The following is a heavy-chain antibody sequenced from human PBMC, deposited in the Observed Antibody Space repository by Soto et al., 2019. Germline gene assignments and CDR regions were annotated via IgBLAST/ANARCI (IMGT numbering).Heavy chain of an antibody. CDR3: ARVAPYYYDNSGYYPLDY. CDR2: ITSNGGTT. V-gene: IGHV3-64*01. Sequence: GSLRLSCIASGFTFRDYAMAWVRQAPGKGLEFVSGITSNGGTTFYGHSVTGRFPISRDNSKNTLFLQMGSLIPDDTAVYYCARVAPYYYDNSGYYPLDYWGQGA. D-gene: IGHD3-22*01. J-gene: IGHJ4*02. CDR1: GFTFRDYA.